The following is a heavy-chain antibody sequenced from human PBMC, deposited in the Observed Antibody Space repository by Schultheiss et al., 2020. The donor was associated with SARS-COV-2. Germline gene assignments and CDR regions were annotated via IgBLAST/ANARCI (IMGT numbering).Heavy chain of an antibody. J-gene: IGHJ4*02. CDR3: AREGGLRSIDY. CDR1: GYTFTDYY. Sequence: ASVKVSCKTSGYTFTDYYMHWVRRAPGQGLEWVGRINPNSGGTNYAQKFQGRVTMTRDTSISTAYMELSRLRSDDTAVYYCAREGGLRSIDYWGQGTLVTVSS. CDR2: INPNSGGT. V-gene: IGHV1-2*06. D-gene: IGHD3/OR15-3a*01.